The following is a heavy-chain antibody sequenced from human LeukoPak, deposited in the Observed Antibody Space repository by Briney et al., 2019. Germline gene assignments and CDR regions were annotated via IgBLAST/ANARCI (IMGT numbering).Heavy chain of an antibody. CDR2: ISYDGSNK. J-gene: IGHJ3*02. CDR3: ALAPEPLPLTDDAFDI. Sequence: PGRSLRLSCAASGFTFDDYAMHWVRQAPGKGLEWVAVISYDGSNKYYADSVKGRFTISRDNSKNTLYLQMNSLRAEDTAVYYCALAPEPLPLTDDAFDIWGQGTMVTVSS. D-gene: IGHD3-3*02. CDR1: GFTFDDYA. V-gene: IGHV3-30-3*01.